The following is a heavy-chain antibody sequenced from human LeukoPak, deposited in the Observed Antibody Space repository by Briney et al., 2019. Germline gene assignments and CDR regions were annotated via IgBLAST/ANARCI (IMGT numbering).Heavy chain of an antibody. CDR3: ARNRTGTFDF. Sequence: VASVKVSCKAPGYTFRDYGINWVRQAPGQGLEWMGWISGDSYDTKYEQKLQGRVTMTTDTSTSTAYMELRSLRSDDTAVYYCARNRTGTFDFWGQGTLVTVSS. J-gene: IGHJ4*02. V-gene: IGHV1-18*01. CDR1: GYTFRDYG. D-gene: IGHD3-10*01. CDR2: ISGDSYDT.